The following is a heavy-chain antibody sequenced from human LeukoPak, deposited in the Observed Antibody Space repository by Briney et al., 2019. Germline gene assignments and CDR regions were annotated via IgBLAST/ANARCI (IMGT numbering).Heavy chain of an antibody. Sequence: PSETLSLTCTVSGGSISSNYWSWIRQPPGKGLEWIGYIYYSGSTNYNPSLKSRVTISVDTSKNQFSLKLSSVTAADTAVYYCARRVGATHSNFDYWGQGTLVTVSS. D-gene: IGHD1-26*01. CDR3: ARRVGATHSNFDY. CDR2: IYYSGST. J-gene: IGHJ4*02. V-gene: IGHV4-59*08. CDR1: GGSISSNY.